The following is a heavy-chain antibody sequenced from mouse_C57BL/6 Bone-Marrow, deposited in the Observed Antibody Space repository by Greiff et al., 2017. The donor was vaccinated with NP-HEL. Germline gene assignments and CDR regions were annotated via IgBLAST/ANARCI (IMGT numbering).Heavy chain of an antibody. CDR2: ISSGGSYT. CDR1: GFTFSSYG. Sequence: EVKLMESGGDLVKPGGSLKLSCAASGFTFSSYGMSWVRQTPDKRLEWVATISSGGSYTYYPDSVKGRFTISRDNAKNTLYLQMSSLKSEDTAMYYCARQTTVVAKRYFDVWGTGTTVTVSS. CDR3: ARQTTVVAKRYFDV. J-gene: IGHJ1*03. V-gene: IGHV5-6*01. D-gene: IGHD1-1*01.